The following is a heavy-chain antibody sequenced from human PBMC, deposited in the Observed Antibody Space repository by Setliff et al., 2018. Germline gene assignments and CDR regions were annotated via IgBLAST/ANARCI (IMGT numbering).Heavy chain of an antibody. CDR2: ISTYNGKT. V-gene: IGHV1-18*01. J-gene: IGHJ3*02. CDR1: GYTFTTYG. D-gene: IGHD3-22*01. CDR3: ARDLDYQYYYDSSGQDAFDI. Sequence: GASVKVSCKASGYTFTTYGISGVRQAPGQGIEWMGWISTYNGKTNYEQKFQGRVTMTTDTSKSTAYMELRSLRSDDTAVYYCARDLDYQYYYDSSGQDAFDIWGQGTMVTVSS.